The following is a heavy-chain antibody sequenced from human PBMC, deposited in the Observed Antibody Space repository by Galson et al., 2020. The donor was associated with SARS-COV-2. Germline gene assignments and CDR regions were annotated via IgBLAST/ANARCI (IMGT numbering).Heavy chain of an antibody. CDR1: GYTLTELS. V-gene: IGHV1-24*01. CDR3: ATGAPLSPLRFLEWPPSYHPYYYYYMDV. D-gene: IGHD3-3*01. CDR2: FDPEDGET. J-gene: IGHJ6*03. Sequence: ASVKVSCKVSGYTLTELSMHWVRQAPGKGLEWMGGFDPEDGETIYAQKFQGRVTMTEDTSTDTAYMELSSLRSEDTAVYYCATGAPLSPLRFLEWPPSYHPYYYYYMDVWGKGTTVTVSS.